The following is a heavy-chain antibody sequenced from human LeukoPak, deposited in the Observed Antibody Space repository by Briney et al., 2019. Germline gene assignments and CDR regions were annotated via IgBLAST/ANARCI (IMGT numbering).Heavy chain of an antibody. V-gene: IGHV3-21*01. D-gene: IGHD6-13*01. CDR2: ISSSSSYI. CDR1: GFTFSSYS. Sequence: GGSLRLSCAASGFTFSSYSMNWVRQAPGKGLEGVSSISSSSSYIYYADSVKGRFTISRDNAKNSLYLQMNSLRAEDTAVYYCARLGSSWFAIDYWGQGTLVTVSS. J-gene: IGHJ4*02. CDR3: ARLGSSWFAIDY.